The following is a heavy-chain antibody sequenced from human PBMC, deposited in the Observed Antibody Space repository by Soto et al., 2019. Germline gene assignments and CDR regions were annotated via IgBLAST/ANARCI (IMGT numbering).Heavy chain of an antibody. CDR3: ARQRVDTAMVSKGRIDHYYYYGMDV. J-gene: IGHJ6*02. CDR1: GGSFSGYY. CDR2: INHSGST. D-gene: IGHD5-18*01. V-gene: IGHV4-34*01. Sequence: SETLSLTCAVYGGSFSGYYWSWIRQPPGKGLEWIGEINHSGSTNYNPSLKSRVTISVDTSKNQFSLKLSSVTAADTAVYYCARQRVDTAMVSKGRIDHYYYYGMDVWGQGTTVTVSS.